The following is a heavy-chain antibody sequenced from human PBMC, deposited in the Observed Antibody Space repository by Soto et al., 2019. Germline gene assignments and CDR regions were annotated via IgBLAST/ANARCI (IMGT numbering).Heavy chain of an antibody. V-gene: IGHV3-11*01. CDR3: ARAYSYGYYYYYYMDV. Sequence: GGSLRLSCAASGFTFSDYYMSWIRQAPGKGLEWVSYISSSGSTIYYADSVKGRFTISRDNAKNSLYLQMNSLRAEDTAVYYCARAYSYGYYYYYYMDVWGKGTTVTVSS. CDR1: GFTFSDYY. CDR2: ISSSGSTI. J-gene: IGHJ6*03. D-gene: IGHD5-18*01.